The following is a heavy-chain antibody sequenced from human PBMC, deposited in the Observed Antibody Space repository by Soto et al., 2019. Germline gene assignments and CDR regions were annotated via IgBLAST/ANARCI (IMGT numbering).Heavy chain of an antibody. Sequence: GSGPTLVNPTQTLTLTCTFSGFSFTTAGVAVGWIRQTPGGALEWLTLIYYNDDRCFSPSLKTRLTITGDTSKNQVVLSLTNVDPGDTATYFCAHSDGGYEIIYFDFWGQGIPVTVSS. D-gene: IGHD5-12*01. CDR3: AHSDGGYEIIYFDF. V-gene: IGHV2-5*01. CDR2: IYYNDDR. CDR1: GFSFTTAGVA. J-gene: IGHJ4*02.